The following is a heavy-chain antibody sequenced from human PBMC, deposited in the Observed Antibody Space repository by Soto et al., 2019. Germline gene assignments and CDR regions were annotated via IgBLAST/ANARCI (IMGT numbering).Heavy chain of an antibody. Sequence: QVQLVQSGAEVKKPGSSVKVSCKASGGTFSTYAISWVRQAPGQGLEWMGGIIPIFGTADYAQKFQGRVTITADEATSTAYMELSSLRSQDTAVYYCARHPGRPYYYYGMDVWGQGTTVTVSS. D-gene: IGHD2-15*01. CDR1: GGTFSTYA. J-gene: IGHJ6*02. V-gene: IGHV1-69*12. CDR3: ARHPGRPYYYYGMDV. CDR2: IIPIFGTA.